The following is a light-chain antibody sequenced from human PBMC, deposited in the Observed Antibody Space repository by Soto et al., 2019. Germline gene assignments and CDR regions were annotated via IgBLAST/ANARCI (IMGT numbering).Light chain of an antibody. CDR2: DAS. Sequence: DIQMTQSPSSLSASVGDRVTIACQASQDISHFLNWYQHKPGTAPKLLIYDASNLKSGVPSRFSGSGSGTDFTFTISSLQPEDIATYYCQQYDNLPVFGPGTKVGIK. V-gene: IGKV1-33*01. J-gene: IGKJ1*01. CDR3: QQYDNLPV. CDR1: QDISHF.